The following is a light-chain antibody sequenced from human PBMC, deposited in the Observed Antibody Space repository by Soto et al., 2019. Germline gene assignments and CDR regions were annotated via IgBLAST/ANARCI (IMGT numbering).Light chain of an antibody. J-gene: IGLJ1*01. CDR2: GNS. CDR3: QSYDSSLSGSNG. V-gene: IGLV1-40*01. Sequence: QSVLTQPPSVSGAPGQRVTISCTGSSSNIGAGYDVHWYQQLPGTAPKLLIYGNSNRPSGVPDRFSGSKSGTSASLAITGLQAEDEADHYCQSYDSSLSGSNGFGTGTKLTVL. CDR1: SSNIGAGYD.